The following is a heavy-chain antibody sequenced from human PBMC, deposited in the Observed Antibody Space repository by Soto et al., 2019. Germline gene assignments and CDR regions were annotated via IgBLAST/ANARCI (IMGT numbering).Heavy chain of an antibody. D-gene: IGHD3-22*01. CDR1: GFTFSSYG. CDR3: AKGGYYDSSGYYPKPFDY. J-gene: IGHJ4*02. V-gene: IGHV3-30*18. CDR2: ISYDGSNK. Sequence: GGSLRLSCAASGFTFSSYGMHWVRQAPGKGLEWVAVISYDGSNKYYADSVKGRFTISRDNSKNTLYLQMNSLRAEDTAVYYCAKGGYYDSSGYYPKPFDYWGQGTLVPVSS.